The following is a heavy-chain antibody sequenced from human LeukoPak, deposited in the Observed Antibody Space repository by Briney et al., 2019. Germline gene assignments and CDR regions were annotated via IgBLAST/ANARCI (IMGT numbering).Heavy chain of an antibody. CDR1: GLTFSNAW. D-gene: IGHD6-13*01. CDR2: IQSKTDGGTT. Sequence: NPAGSRRLSCAASGLTFSNAWMSWGRQAPEKGLEWVGRIQSKTDGGTTDYAAPVKGRFTISRDDSKNTLYLQMNSLKTGDTAVYYCTTDLAAADYYYGMDVWGKGTTVTVSS. J-gene: IGHJ6*04. V-gene: IGHV3-15*01. CDR3: TTDLAAADYYYGMDV.